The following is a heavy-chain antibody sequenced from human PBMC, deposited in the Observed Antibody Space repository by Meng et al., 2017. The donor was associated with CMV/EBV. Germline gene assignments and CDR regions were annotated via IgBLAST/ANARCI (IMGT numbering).Heavy chain of an antibody. V-gene: IGHV1-69*05. Sequence: SVKVSCKASGGTFSSYAISWVRQAPGQGLEWLGGIIPIFGTANYAQKFQGRVTMTRNTSISTAYMELSSLRSEDTAVYYCARASSSSSERGGHYYYYYGMDVWGQGTTVTVSS. CDR3: ARASSSSSERGGHYYYYYGMDV. J-gene: IGHJ6*02. CDR2: IIPIFGTA. CDR1: GGTFSSYA. D-gene: IGHD6-6*01.